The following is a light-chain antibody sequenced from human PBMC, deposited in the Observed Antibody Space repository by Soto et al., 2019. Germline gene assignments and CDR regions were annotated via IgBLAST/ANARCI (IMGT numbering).Light chain of an antibody. CDR2: DAS. CDR1: RDIGNS. Sequence: DLPMTQSPPSLSASVGDRVTVTCRASRDIGNSLAWYQQRPGKSPKLLIYDASTLQSGVTARFSGSGSGTDFTLVISSLRPEDVATYYCQKYNSDPLTFGGGTKVEVK. V-gene: IGKV1-27*01. CDR3: QKYNSDPLT. J-gene: IGKJ4*01.